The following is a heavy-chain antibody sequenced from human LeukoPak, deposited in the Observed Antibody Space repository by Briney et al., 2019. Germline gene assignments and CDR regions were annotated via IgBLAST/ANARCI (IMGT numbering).Heavy chain of an antibody. CDR3: ARQQPAAAGLYYMDV. CDR1: GYSFTSYW. J-gene: IGHJ6*03. D-gene: IGHD6-13*01. V-gene: IGHV5-51*01. CDR2: IYPGDSDI. Sequence: GESLKISCKGSGYSFTSYWIGWVRQMPGKGLEWMGIIYPGDSDIRYSPSFQGQVTISADKSISTAYLQWSSLKASDTAMYYCARQQPAAAGLYYMDVWGKGTTVTVSS.